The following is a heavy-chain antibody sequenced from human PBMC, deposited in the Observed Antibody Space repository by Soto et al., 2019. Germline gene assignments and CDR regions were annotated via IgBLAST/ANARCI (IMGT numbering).Heavy chain of an antibody. D-gene: IGHD2-8*01. J-gene: IGHJ6*02. CDR3: ARGDSTGGSNGVCSFFYNHDMDV. V-gene: IGHV1-2*04. CDR1: GYSFTDYH. Sequence: GASVKVSCKASGYSFTDYHIHWVRQAPGQGLEWLGRINPKSGGTSTAQKFQGWVTMTTDTSISTASMELTRLTSDDTAIYYCARGDSTGGSNGVCSFFYNHDMDVWGQGTTVTVSS. CDR2: INPKSGGT.